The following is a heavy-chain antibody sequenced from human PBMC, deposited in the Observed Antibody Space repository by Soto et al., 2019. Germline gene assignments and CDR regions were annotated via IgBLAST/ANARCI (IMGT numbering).Heavy chain of an antibody. Sequence: QLLESGPGLVKPSETLSLTCTVSGGSISSSSYYWGWIRQPPGKGLEWIGSIYYSGSTYYNPSLKSRVTISVDTSKNQFSLKLSSVTAADTAVYYCARHAISSSWYYDPWGQGTLVTVSS. D-gene: IGHD6-13*01. V-gene: IGHV4-39*01. CDR1: GGSISSSSYY. CDR2: IYYSGST. J-gene: IGHJ5*02. CDR3: ARHAISSSWYYDP.